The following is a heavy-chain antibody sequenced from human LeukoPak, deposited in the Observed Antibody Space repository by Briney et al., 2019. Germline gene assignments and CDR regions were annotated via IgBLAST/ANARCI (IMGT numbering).Heavy chain of an antibody. V-gene: IGHV1-69-2*01. J-gene: IGHJ3*01. CDR1: GYTLTYYY. D-gene: IGHD3-22*01. CDR3: ATRDSSGTGRAFDV. CDR2: VDPEDGDT. Sequence: ASVKVSCKVSGYTLTYYYMHRVQQAPGKGLEWMGLVDPEDGDTIYAEKFQGRVTITADTSTDTAYLELISLRAEDLSLYHRATRDSSGTGRAFDVWGQGTKLSVSS.